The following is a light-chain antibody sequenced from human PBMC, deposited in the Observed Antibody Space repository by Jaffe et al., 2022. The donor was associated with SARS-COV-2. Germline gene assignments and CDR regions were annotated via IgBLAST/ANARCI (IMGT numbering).Light chain of an antibody. V-gene: IGKV1-5*03. CDR3: QQYNSHPLT. J-gene: IGKJ4*01. CDR2: KMS. CDR1: QSISTW. Sequence: DIQMTQSPSTLSASVGDRVTITCRASQSISTWLAWYQQKPGKAPKLLMYKMSSLESGVPSRFSGSGSGTEFTLTISSLQPDDFATYYCQQYNSHPLTFGGGTKVEIK.